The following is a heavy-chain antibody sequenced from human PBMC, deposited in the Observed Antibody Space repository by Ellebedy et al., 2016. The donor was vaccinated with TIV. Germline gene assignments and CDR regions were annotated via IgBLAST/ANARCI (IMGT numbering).Heavy chain of an antibody. CDR1: GLTFSGDW. V-gene: IGHV3-7*01. J-gene: IGHJ4*02. CDR2: LNGDGRAI. D-gene: IGHD2-8*01. CDR3: SRNLGHYMLSD. Sequence: GESLKISCAASGLTFSGDWMTWMRQAPGKGLEWVANLNGDGRAIQYADSVEGRFTISRDNAKKSLFLQMNSLRVEDTAMYYCSRNLGHYMLSDWGQGSLVTVSS.